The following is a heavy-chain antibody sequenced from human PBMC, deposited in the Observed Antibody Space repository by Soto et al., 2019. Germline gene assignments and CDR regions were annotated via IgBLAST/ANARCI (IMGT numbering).Heavy chain of an antibody. V-gene: IGHV2-5*02. CDR2: IYWDDDK. Sequence: SGPTLVNPTQTLTLTCTFSGFSLSTTGVGVGWIRQPPGKALEWLALIYWDDDKRYNPSLNSRLTITKDTPKNQVVLAMTNMDPVDTATYYCVQSRCGGDCLQSYSSHSYYGLDVWGQGTTVTVSS. CDR1: GFSLSTTGVG. CDR3: VQSRCGGDCLQSYSSHSYYGLDV. D-gene: IGHD2-21*02. J-gene: IGHJ6*02.